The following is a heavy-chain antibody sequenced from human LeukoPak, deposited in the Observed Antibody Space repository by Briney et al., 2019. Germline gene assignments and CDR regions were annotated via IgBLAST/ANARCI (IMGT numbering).Heavy chain of an antibody. CDR3: TRRWDYGDKFYYDF. Sequence: SETLSLTCTVSGGSISSDDYYWTWIRQPPGKGLEWIGYIYYSGSTYYNPSLKSRLTISVDTSKNQFSLKLSSVTAADTTVYYCTRRWDYGDKFYYDFWGQGTLVTVSS. CDR1: GGSISSDDYY. V-gene: IGHV4-30-4*01. CDR2: IYYSGST. D-gene: IGHD4-17*01. J-gene: IGHJ4*02.